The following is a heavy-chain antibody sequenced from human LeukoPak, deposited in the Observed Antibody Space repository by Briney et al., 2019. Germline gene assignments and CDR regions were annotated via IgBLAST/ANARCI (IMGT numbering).Heavy chain of an antibody. Sequence: PGGSLRLSCAASGFTFKSYAMHWVLQAPGKGLEWVAVISDDGNNKYYADSVKGRFTISRDNSKNTLYLQMNSLRAEDTAIYYCSGVFYYWGQGTLVTVSS. V-gene: IGHV3-30*04. CDR2: ISDDGNNK. J-gene: IGHJ4*02. CDR3: SGVFYY. CDR1: GFTFKSYA.